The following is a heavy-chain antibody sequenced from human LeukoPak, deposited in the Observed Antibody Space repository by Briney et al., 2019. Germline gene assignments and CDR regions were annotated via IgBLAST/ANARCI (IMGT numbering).Heavy chain of an antibody. J-gene: IGHJ4*02. V-gene: IGHV1-2*02. D-gene: IGHD3-22*01. CDR2: INPNSGGT. CDR1: GYTFTGYY. Sequence: ASVKVSCKASGYTFTGYYMHWVRQAPGQGLEWMGWINPNSGGTNYAQKFRGRVTMTRDTSISTAYMELSRLRSDDTAVYYCARGEYYDSSGYSDFDYWGQGTLVTVSS. CDR3: ARGEYYDSSGYSDFDY.